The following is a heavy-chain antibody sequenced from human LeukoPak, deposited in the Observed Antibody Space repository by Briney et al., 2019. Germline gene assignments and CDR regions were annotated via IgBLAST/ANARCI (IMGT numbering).Heavy chain of an antibody. CDR3: ARQETVYCSGGSCSDGWFDP. V-gene: IGHV1-3*03. J-gene: IGHJ5*02. Sequence: GASVKVSCKASGYTFTSYVIHWVRQAPGQRLEWMGWINAGNGNTKYSQEFQGRVTITRDTSASTAYMELSSLRSEDMAVYYCARQETVYCSGGSCSDGWFDPWGQGTLVTVSS. CDR1: GYTFTSYV. CDR2: INAGNGNT. D-gene: IGHD2-15*01.